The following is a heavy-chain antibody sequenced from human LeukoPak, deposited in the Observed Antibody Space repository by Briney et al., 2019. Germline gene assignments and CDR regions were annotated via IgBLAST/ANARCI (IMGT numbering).Heavy chain of an antibody. CDR3: ARYDSGWYPLFDY. V-gene: IGHV3-7*01. J-gene: IGHJ4*02. D-gene: IGHD6-19*01. CDR1: GFTFSSYW. CDR2: IKQDGSEK. Sequence: GGSLGLSCAASGFTFSSYWMSWVRQAPGKGLEWVANIKQDGSEKYYVDSVKGRFTISRDNAKNSLYLQMNSLRAEDTAVYYCARYDSGWYPLFDYWGQGTLVTVSS.